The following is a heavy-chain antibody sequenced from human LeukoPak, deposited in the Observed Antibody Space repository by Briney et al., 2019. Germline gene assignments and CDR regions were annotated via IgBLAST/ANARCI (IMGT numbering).Heavy chain of an antibody. CDR1: GGTFSSYA. J-gene: IGHJ4*02. V-gene: IGHV1-69*13. CDR3: ARQAKSGRPPFDY. Sequence: SVKVSCKASGGTFSSYAISWVRQARGQGLEWMGGIIPIFGTANYAQKFQGRVTITADESTSTAYMELSSLRSEDTAVYYCARQAKSGRPPFDYWGQGTLVTVSS. D-gene: IGHD6-25*01. CDR2: IIPIFGTA.